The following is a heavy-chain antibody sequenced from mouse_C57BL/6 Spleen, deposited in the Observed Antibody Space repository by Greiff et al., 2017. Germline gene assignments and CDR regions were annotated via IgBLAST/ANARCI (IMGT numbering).Heavy chain of an antibody. CDR1: GYSITSGYY. J-gene: IGHJ2*01. CDR2: ISYDGSN. V-gene: IGHV3-6*01. Sequence: DVQLQESGPGLVKPSQSLSLTCSVTGYSITSGYYWNWIRQFPGNKLEWMGYISYDGSNNYNPSLKNRISITRDTSKNQFFLKLNSVTTEDTATYYCAREEPGTRYDYWGQGTTLTVSS. D-gene: IGHD4-1*01. CDR3: AREEPGTRYDY.